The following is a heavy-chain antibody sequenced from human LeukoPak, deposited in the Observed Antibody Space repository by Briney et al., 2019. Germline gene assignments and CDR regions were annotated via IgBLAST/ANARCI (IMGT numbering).Heavy chain of an antibody. Sequence: SETLSLTCTVSGGSISSYYWSWIRQPPGKGLEWIGYIYYSGSTNYNPSLKSRVTISVDTSKNQFSLRLSSVTAADTAVYYCARERRRIAARSAFDIWGQGTMVTVSS. CDR3: ARERRRIAARSAFDI. V-gene: IGHV4-59*01. J-gene: IGHJ3*02. D-gene: IGHD6-6*01. CDR2: IYYSGST. CDR1: GGSISSYY.